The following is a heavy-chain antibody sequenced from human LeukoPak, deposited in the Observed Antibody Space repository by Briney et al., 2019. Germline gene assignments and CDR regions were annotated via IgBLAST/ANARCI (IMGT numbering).Heavy chain of an antibody. CDR3: ARDHAYRADY. D-gene: IGHD2-2*01. CDR1: GFSLSDDW. CDR2: INQDGSKK. Sequence: SGRSLRLSCAASGFSLSDDWMCWVRQAPGKGLQWVANINQDGSKKYYADSLKGRFTISRDNAKNSLYLQMSSLRAEDTAVYYCARDHAYRADYWGQGTLVAVSS. J-gene: IGHJ4*02. V-gene: IGHV3-7*01.